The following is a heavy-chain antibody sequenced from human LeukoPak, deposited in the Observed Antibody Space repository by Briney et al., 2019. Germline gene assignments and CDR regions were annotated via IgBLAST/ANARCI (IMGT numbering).Heavy chain of an antibody. CDR3: ARVLTYSSIYYMDV. CDR2: MYHSGST. Sequence: SQTLSLTCTVSGSSISSGGYYWSWIRQHPGKGLEWIGYMYHSGSTYYNPSLKSRVTISGDTSKNQFSLKLSSVTAADTAVYYCARVLTYSSIYYMDVWGKGTTVTVSS. J-gene: IGHJ6*03. V-gene: IGHV4-31*03. D-gene: IGHD6-13*01. CDR1: GSSISSGGYY.